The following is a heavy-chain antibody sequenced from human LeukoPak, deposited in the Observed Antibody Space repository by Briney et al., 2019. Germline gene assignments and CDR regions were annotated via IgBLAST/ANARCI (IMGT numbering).Heavy chain of an antibody. Sequence: PGGSLRLSCAASGYTFSSYAMHWVRQAPGKGLEYVSAISSNGGSTYYANSVKGRFTISRDNSKNTLYLQMGSLRSDDMAVYYCARVSSWYYGDFFPFDDWGQGTLVTVSS. D-gene: IGHD4-17*01. CDR3: ARVSSWYYGDFFPFDD. V-gene: IGHV3-64*01. J-gene: IGHJ4*02. CDR1: GYTFSSYA. CDR2: ISSNGGST.